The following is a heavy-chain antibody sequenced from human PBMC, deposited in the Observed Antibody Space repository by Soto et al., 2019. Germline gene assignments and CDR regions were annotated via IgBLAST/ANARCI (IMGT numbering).Heavy chain of an antibody. D-gene: IGHD2-21*02. CDR1: GYTSTSYY. J-gene: IGHJ4*02. V-gene: IGHV1-46*03. Sequence: ASVKVSCKASGYTSTSYYMNWVRQAPGQGLEWLGIINPSGGYTTYAQRFLGRVTMTSDTSTSTVHMELGSLTSEDTAVYYCARGGGIVVVTAPYDQWGQGTLVTVSS. CDR2: INPSGGYT. CDR3: ARGGGIVVVTAPYDQ.